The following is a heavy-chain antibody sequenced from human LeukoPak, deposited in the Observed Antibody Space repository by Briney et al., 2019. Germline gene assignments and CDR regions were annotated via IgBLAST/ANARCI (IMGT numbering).Heavy chain of an antibody. J-gene: IGHJ3*02. Sequence: SVKVSCKASGGTFSSYAISWVRQAPGQGLEWMGRTIPILGIANYAQKFQGRVTITADKSTSTAYMELSSLRSEDTAVYYCARDLGSGDAFDIWGQGTMVTVSS. V-gene: IGHV1-69*04. CDR3: ARDLGSGDAFDI. CDR2: TIPILGIA. CDR1: GGTFSSYA. D-gene: IGHD3-10*01.